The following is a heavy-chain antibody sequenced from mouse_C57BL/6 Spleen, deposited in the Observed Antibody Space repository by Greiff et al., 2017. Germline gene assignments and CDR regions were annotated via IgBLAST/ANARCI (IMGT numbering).Heavy chain of an antibody. Sequence: LVESGAELVRPGASVTLSCKASGYTFTDYEMHWVKQTPVHGLEWIGAIDPETGGTAYNQKFKGKAILTADKSSSTAYMELRSLTSEDSAVYYCTTIWYFDVWGTGTTVTVSS. J-gene: IGHJ1*03. V-gene: IGHV1-15*01. CDR1: GYTFTDYE. CDR3: TTIWYFDV. CDR2: IDPETGGT.